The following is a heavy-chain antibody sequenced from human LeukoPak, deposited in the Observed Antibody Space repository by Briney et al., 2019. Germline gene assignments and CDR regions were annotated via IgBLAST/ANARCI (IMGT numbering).Heavy chain of an antibody. V-gene: IGHV1-69*05. Sequence: ASVKVSCKASGGTFSSYAISWVRQAPGQGLEWMGGIIPIFGTANYAQKFQGRVTITTDESTSTAYMELSSLRSEDTAVYYCARGFLFYDFWSGPGWFDPWGQGTLVAVSS. CDR2: IIPIFGTA. CDR1: GGTFSSYA. CDR3: ARGFLFYDFWSGPGWFDP. D-gene: IGHD3-3*01. J-gene: IGHJ5*02.